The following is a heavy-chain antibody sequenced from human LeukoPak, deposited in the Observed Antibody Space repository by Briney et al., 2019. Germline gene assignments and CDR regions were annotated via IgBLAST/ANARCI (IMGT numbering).Heavy chain of an antibody. CDR1: GGSISSGGYY. Sequence: SETLSLTCTVSGGSISSGGYYWSWIRQHPGKGLEWIGYIYYSGSTYYNPSLKSRVTISVDTSKNQFSLKLSSVTDADTAVYYCARGVGYYDILTGYSEEDAFDIWGQGTMVTVSS. CDR3: ARGVGYYDILTGYSEEDAFDI. D-gene: IGHD3-9*01. V-gene: IGHV4-31*03. CDR2: IYYSGST. J-gene: IGHJ3*02.